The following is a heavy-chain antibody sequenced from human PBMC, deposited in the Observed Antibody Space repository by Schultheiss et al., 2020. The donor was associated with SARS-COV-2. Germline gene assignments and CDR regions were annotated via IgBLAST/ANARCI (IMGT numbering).Heavy chain of an antibody. V-gene: IGHV3-23*01. CDR3: ARALAAAGTEGLNFRH. Sequence: GGSLRLSCAASGFTFSSYAMSWVRQAPGKGLEWVSAISSSSSYIYYADSVKGRFTISRDNSKNTLYLQMNSLRAEDTAVYYCARALAAAGTEGLNFRHWGQGTLVTVSS. CDR2: ISSSSSYI. D-gene: IGHD6-13*01. CDR1: GFTFSSYA. J-gene: IGHJ1*01.